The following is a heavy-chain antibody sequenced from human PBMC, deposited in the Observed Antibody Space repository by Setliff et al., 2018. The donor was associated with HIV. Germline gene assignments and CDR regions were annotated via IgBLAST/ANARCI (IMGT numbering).Heavy chain of an antibody. D-gene: IGHD3-16*01. V-gene: IGHV1-8*01. CDR2: VSPSIGNS. Sequence: ASVKVSCKASGYSFTKYEINWVRQAPGQGLEWLGWVSPSIGNSDFAQKFKGRISLTTDTSIRTAYMELGGLKSDDTAVYFCARRGEERNMITGALDVWGQGSLVTVSS. CDR1: GYSFTKYE. CDR3: ARRGEERNMITGALDV. J-gene: IGHJ3*01.